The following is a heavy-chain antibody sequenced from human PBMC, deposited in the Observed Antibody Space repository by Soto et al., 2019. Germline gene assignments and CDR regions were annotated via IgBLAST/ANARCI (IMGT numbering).Heavy chain of an antibody. Sequence: GTLRLSCAASGFTFSSFGMHWVRQAPGKGLEWVAVMSFDGRIQNYADSLKGRFTISRDNSRNTLFLQMNSLRPEDTAVYFCAKDSMGDYYGMDFWGQGTTVTVSS. CDR2: MSFDGRIQ. CDR1: GFTFSSFG. CDR3: AKDSMGDYYGMDF. V-gene: IGHV3-30*18. J-gene: IGHJ6*02. D-gene: IGHD1-26*01.